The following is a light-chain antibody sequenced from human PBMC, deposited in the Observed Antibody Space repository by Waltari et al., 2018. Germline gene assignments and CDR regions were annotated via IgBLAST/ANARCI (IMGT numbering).Light chain of an antibody. V-gene: IGKV3-11*01. Sequence: EVVLTQSPATLSLSPGERATLYCRASQSVGTSLAWYQQKPGQAPRLLIVDASNRAAGIPGRFSGRGSGTDFTLTFTNLEPEDFAVYYCQQRSIWPPLTFGGGTHVDVK. CDR2: DAS. CDR1: QSVGTS. J-gene: IGKJ4*01. CDR3: QQRSIWPPLT.